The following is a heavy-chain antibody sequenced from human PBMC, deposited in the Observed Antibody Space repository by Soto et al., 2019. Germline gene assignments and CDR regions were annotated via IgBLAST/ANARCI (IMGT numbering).Heavy chain of an antibody. CDR1: GFTFSSYS. CDR3: ARDRIVVVTAILYYYYGMDV. V-gene: IGHV3-21*01. J-gene: IGHJ6*02. Sequence: GGSLRLSCAASGFTFSSYSMNWVRQAPGKGLEWVSSISSSSSSYIYYADSVKGRFTISRDNAKNSLYLQMNSLRAEDTAVYYCARDRIVVVTAILYYYYGMDVWGQGTTVTVSS. CDR2: ISSSSSSYI. D-gene: IGHD2-21*02.